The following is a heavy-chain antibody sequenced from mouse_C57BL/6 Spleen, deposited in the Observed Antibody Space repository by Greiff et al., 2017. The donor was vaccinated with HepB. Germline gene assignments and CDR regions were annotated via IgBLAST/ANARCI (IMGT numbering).Heavy chain of an antibody. Sequence: EVKLMKSGPGLVKPSQSLSLTCSVTGYSITSGYYWNWIRQFPGNKLEWMGYISYDGSNNYNPSLKNRISITRDTSKNQFFLKLNSVTTEDTATYYCARDGSSYGFAYWGQGTLVTVSA. D-gene: IGHD1-1*01. CDR3: ARDGSSYGFAY. J-gene: IGHJ3*01. V-gene: IGHV3-6*01. CDR1: GYSITSGYY. CDR2: ISYDGSN.